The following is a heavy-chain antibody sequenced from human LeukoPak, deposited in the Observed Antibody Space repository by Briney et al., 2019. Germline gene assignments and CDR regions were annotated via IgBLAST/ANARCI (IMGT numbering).Heavy chain of an antibody. J-gene: IGHJ4*02. V-gene: IGHV5-51*01. D-gene: IGHD2-21*02. CDR3: ARPDRVYCGGDCPFDY. CDR1: GYSFTSYW. CDR2: IYPGDSDT. Sequence: PGESLKISCKGSGYSFTSYWIGWVRQMPGKGLEWMGIIYPGDSDTRYSPSFQGQVTISADKSISTAYLQWSSLKASDTAMYYCARPDRVYCGGDCPFDYWGQGTLVTVSS.